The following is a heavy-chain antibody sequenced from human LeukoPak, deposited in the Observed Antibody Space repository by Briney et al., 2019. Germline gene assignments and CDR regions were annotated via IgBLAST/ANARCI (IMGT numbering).Heavy chain of an antibody. CDR1: GDILSSDG. CDR2: IIPIISTT. D-gene: IGHD4-17*01. CDR3: ARDRDRYGDYNYFYGMDV. J-gene: IGHJ6*02. V-gene: IGHV1-69*04. Sequence: EASVKVSCKASGDILSSDGINWVRQAPGQGLEWMGRIIPIISTTHYAQKFQGRVTITADKSTSTAYMELSSLRSEDTAVYYCARDRDRYGDYNYFYGMDVWGQGTTVTVSS.